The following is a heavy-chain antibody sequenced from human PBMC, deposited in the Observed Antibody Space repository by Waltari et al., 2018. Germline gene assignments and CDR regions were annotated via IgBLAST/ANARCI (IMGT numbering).Heavy chain of an antibody. CDR3: ARGARRTSQTTGWWYFDL. Sequence: EVQLVESGGGLVQPGGSLRLSCEASEFTFSLYWMHWVRQVAGRGLEWVSRSNSDGSSKSYADSVKGRFTIAKDNARNTVYLQMNSLRAEDMAIYYCARGARRTSQTTGWWYFDLWGRGTLLTVSS. V-gene: IGHV3-74*01. CDR1: EFTFSLYW. J-gene: IGHJ2*01. CDR2: SNSDGSSK. D-gene: IGHD4-17*01.